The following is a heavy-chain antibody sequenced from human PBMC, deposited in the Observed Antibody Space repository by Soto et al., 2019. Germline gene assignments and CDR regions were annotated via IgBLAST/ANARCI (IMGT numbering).Heavy chain of an antibody. J-gene: IGHJ4*02. V-gene: IGHV5-51*01. CDR1: GYSFTNYW. CDR2: IYPGDSDT. Sequence: PGESLKISCKSYGYSFTNYWIGWVRQTPGRGLEWMGAIYPGDSDTRYSPSFQGQVTISADKSITTAYLQWSSLRASDSAIYYCARLFRGEASPANYFDYWGPRTLVTVSS. CDR3: ARLFRGEASPANYFDY.